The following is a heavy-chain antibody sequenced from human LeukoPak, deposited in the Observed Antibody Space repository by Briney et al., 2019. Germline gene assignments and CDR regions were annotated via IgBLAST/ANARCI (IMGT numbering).Heavy chain of an antibody. Sequence: PGGSLRLSCAASGFTSSSYWMSWVRQAPGKGLGWVANIKQDGSEKYYVDSVKGRFTISRDNAKNSLYLQMNSLRAEDTAVYYCAREPKLGYSYGYDYWGQGTLVTVSS. J-gene: IGHJ4*02. CDR3: AREPKLGYSYGYDY. D-gene: IGHD5-18*01. CDR2: IKQDGSEK. V-gene: IGHV3-7*01. CDR1: GFTSSSYW.